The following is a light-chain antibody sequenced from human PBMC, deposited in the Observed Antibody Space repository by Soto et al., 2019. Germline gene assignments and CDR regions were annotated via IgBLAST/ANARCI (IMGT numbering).Light chain of an antibody. Sequence: DIVMTQSPDSLAVSLGERATINCKSSQSVLYSSNNKNCLAWYQQKPGQPPKLLIYWASTRESGVPDRFSGSGSGTDFTLTISSLQAEDVEVYYCQQYYSTLWTFGQGTKVEIK. V-gene: IGKV4-1*01. CDR2: WAS. CDR3: QQYYSTLWT. J-gene: IGKJ1*01. CDR1: QSVLYSSNNKNC.